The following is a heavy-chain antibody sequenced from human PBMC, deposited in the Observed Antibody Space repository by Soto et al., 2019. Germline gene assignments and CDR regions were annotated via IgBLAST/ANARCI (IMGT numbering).Heavy chain of an antibody. Sequence: GGSLRLSCTASGFTFSSYSMNWVRQAPGKGLEWVSSISTSSSYIYYADSVKGRFTISRDNAKNSLYLQMNSLRAEDTAVYYCVRDGEQWMASYAFDIWGQGTMVTVS. D-gene: IGHD6-19*01. CDR1: GFTFSSYS. V-gene: IGHV3-21*01. CDR3: VRDGEQWMASYAFDI. CDR2: ISTSSSYI. J-gene: IGHJ3*02.